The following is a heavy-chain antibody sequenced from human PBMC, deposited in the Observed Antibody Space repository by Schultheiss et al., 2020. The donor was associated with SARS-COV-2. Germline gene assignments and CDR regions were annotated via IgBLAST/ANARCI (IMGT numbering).Heavy chain of an antibody. CDR1: GFTFSSYA. CDR2: ISSSSSYI. V-gene: IGHV3-21*01. D-gene: IGHD2-21*02. CDR3: ARAGSWGDSPDY. Sequence: GGSLRLSCAASGFTFSSYAMSWVRQAPGKGLEWVSSISSSSSYIYYADSVKGRFTISRDNAKNSLYLQMNSLRAEDTAVYYCARAGSWGDSPDYWGQGTLVTVSS. J-gene: IGHJ4*02.